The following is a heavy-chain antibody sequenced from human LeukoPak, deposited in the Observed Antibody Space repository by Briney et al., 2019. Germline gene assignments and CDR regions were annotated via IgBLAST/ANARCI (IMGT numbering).Heavy chain of an antibody. CDR3: ARLHPDLAPYCSSTSCYLYYYYGIDV. J-gene: IGHJ6*02. Sequence: ASVRVSCTASGYTFTSFGISWVRQAPGQGLEWMGWISAYNGNTNYAQKLQGRVTMTTDTSTSTAYMELRSLRSDDTAVYSCARLHPDLAPYCSSTSCYLYYYYGIDVWGQGTTVTVSS. V-gene: IGHV1-18*01. CDR1: GYTFTSFG. D-gene: IGHD2-2*01. CDR2: ISAYNGNT.